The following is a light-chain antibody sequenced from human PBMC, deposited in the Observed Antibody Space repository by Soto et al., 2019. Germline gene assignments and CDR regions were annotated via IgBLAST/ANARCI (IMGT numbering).Light chain of an antibody. CDR1: SSDVGGYNH. V-gene: IGLV2-14*01. J-gene: IGLJ1*01. CDR2: EVT. Sequence: QSAVTQPASVSGSPGQSITISCTGTSSDVGGYNHVSWYQHHPGKAPKRTIYEVTKRPSGVSNRFSGSKSGDTASLTISGLQAEDEADYYCSSHTASTTRIFGTGTKVTVL. CDR3: SSHTASTTRI.